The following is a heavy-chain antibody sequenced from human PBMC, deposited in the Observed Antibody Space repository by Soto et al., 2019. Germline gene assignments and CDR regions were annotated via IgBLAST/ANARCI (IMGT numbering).Heavy chain of an antibody. CDR2: ISYDGSNK. CDR3: ARDPTIAAAGRRGYYYYYYGMDF. D-gene: IGHD6-13*01. CDR1: GFTFSSYG. J-gene: IGHJ6*02. V-gene: IGHV3-30*03. Sequence: GGSLRLSCAASGFTFSSYGMHWVRQAPGKGLEWVAVISYDGSNKYYADSVKGRFTISRDNSKNTLYLQMNSLRAEDTAVYYCARDPTIAAAGRRGYYYYYYGMDFWGQGTTVTVSS.